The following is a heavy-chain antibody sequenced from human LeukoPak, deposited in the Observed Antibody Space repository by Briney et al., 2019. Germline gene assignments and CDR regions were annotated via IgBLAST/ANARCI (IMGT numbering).Heavy chain of an antibody. V-gene: IGHV3-30*18. Sequence: AGGSLRLSCAASGFTFSSYGMHWVRQAPGKGLEWVAVISYDAGKEYYADSVKGRFTISRDNSKDTLYLQVDSLRAEDTAVYYCAKDRSSSWYYFDYWGQGTLVTVSS. J-gene: IGHJ4*02. D-gene: IGHD6-13*01. CDR2: ISYDAGKE. CDR3: AKDRSSSWYYFDY. CDR1: GFTFSSYG.